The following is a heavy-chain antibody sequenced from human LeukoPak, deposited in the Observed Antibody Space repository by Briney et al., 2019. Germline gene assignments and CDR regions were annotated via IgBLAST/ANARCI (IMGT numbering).Heavy chain of an antibody. V-gene: IGHV3-48*03. CDR1: GFTFSSYE. Sequence: GGSLRLSCAASGFTFSSYEMNWVRQAPGKGLDWVSYISSSGSTIYYADSVKGRFTISRDNAKNSLYLQMNSLRAEDTAVYYCARENNDYGGKRFDYWGQGTLVTVSS. J-gene: IGHJ4*02. D-gene: IGHD4-23*01. CDR3: ARENNDYGGKRFDY. CDR2: ISSSGSTI.